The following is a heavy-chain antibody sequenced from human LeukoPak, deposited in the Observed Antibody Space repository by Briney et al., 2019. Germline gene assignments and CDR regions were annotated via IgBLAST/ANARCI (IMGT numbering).Heavy chain of an antibody. D-gene: IGHD4-23*01. CDR2: IYYSGST. Sequence: SETLSLTCTVSGGSISSSSYYWGWIRQPPGKGLEWIGSIYYSGSTYYNPSLKSRVTISVDTSKNQFSLKLSSVTAADTAVYYCARQGYGGNFDCWGQGTLVTVSS. CDR1: GGSISSSSYY. V-gene: IGHV4-39*01. J-gene: IGHJ4*02. CDR3: ARQGYGGNFDC.